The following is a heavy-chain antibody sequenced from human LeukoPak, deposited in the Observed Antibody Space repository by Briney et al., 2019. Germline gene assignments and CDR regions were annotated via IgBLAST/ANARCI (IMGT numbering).Heavy chain of an antibody. D-gene: IGHD2-15*01. CDR1: GGTFSSYA. J-gene: IGHJ6*04. V-gene: IGHV1-69*13. CDR2: IIPIFGTA. CDR3: ALVVAANYGMDV. Sequence: ASVEVSCKASGGTFSSYAISWVRQAPGQGLEWMGGIIPIFGTANYAQKFQGRVTITADESTSTAYMELSSLRSEDTAVYYCALVVAANYGMDVWGKGTTVTVSS.